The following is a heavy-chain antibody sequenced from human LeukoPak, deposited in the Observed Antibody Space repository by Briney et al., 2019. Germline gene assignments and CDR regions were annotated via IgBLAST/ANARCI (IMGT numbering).Heavy chain of an antibody. CDR2: ISSSGSTI. D-gene: IGHD2-15*01. CDR3: ARGYSCSGGSCFFDY. V-gene: IGHV3-48*03. J-gene: IGHJ4*02. Sequence: GGSLRLSCAASGFTFSSYEMNWVRQAPGKGLEWVSYISSSGSTIYYADSVKGRFTISRDNAKNSLYLQMNSLRAEDTAVYYCARGYSCSGGSCFFDYWGQGTLVTVSS. CDR1: GFTFSSYE.